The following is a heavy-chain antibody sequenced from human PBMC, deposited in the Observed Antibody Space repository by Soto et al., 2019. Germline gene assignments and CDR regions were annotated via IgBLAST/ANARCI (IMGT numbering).Heavy chain of an antibody. J-gene: IGHJ4*02. V-gene: IGHV4-61*01. CDR1: GGSVSSGSYY. D-gene: IGHD2-2*02. CDR3: ARRYKPGRGYFDY. CDR2: IYYSGST. Sequence: SETLSLTCTVSGGSVSSGSYYWSWIRQPPGKGLEWIGYIYYSGSTNYNPSLKSRVTISVDTSKNQFSLKLSSVTAADTAVYYCARRYKPGRGYFDYWGQGTLVTVSS.